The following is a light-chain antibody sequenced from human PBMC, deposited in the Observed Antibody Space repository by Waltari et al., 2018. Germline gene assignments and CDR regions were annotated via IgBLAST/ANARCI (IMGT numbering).Light chain of an antibody. J-gene: IGKJ1*01. Sequence: DIVLTQSPGTLPLSPGERATLSCRASQSVGRYLAWYQQKPGQAPRLLIYDASTRATGIPDRFSGSGSGTDFSLTISRLESEDFAVYYCQKYVNLPATFGQGTKVEIK. CDR3: QKYVNLPAT. V-gene: IGKV3-20*01. CDR1: QSVGRY. CDR2: DAS.